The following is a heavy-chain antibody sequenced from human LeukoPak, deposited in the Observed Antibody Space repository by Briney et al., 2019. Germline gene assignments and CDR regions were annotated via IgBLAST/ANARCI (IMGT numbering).Heavy chain of an antibody. V-gene: IGHV4-59*01. CDR2: IYYSGST. D-gene: IGHD6-13*01. CDR1: GGSISSYY. CDR3: ARDPHTYSNSWVDIFDV. J-gene: IGHJ3*01. Sequence: PSETLSLTCTVSGGSISSYYWSWIRQPPGKGLEWIGYIYYSGSTNYNPSPKSRVTISVDTSKNQFSLKLSSVTAADTAVYYCARDPHTYSNSWVDIFDVWGQGTMVTVSS.